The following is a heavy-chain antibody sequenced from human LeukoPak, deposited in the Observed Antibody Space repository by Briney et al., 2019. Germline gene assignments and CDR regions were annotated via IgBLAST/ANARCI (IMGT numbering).Heavy chain of an antibody. Sequence: PGGSLRLSCAASGFTFSTFAMIWVRQPPGKGLEWVSVISGSGGSTYYADSVKGRFTISRDNSKNTLYLQMNSLRAEDTAVYYCAKALAYSCGYIGDYFDYWGQGTLVTVSS. V-gene: IGHV3-23*01. D-gene: IGHD5-18*01. J-gene: IGHJ4*02. CDR1: GFTFSTFA. CDR2: ISGSGGST. CDR3: AKALAYSCGYIGDYFDY.